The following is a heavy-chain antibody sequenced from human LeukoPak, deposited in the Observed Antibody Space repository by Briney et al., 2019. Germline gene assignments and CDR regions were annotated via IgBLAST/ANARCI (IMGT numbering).Heavy chain of an antibody. CDR2: VNRDGTEK. V-gene: IGHV3-7*04. Sequence: GGSLRLSCVTSGFNFSDSRMTWVRQAPGKGLQWVANVNRDGTEKHFLDSVEGRFTISRDNAKKSLYLQMSSLRPQDTAVYFCVRGDWYFESWGQGTLVTVSS. CDR1: GFNFSDSR. CDR3: VRGDWYFES. J-gene: IGHJ4*02. D-gene: IGHD2-21*01.